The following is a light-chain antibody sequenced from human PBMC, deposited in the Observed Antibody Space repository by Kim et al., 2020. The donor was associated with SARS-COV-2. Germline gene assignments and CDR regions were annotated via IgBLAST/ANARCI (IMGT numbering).Light chain of an antibody. CDR2: DVS. J-gene: IGLJ1*01. Sequence: QSCTIPCTGNSSAVGGYNYVSWYQQHPGKAPKLMIYDVSQRPSGVPDRFSGSKSGNTASLTISGLQAEDEADYYCCSYAGSYTYVFGTGTKVTVL. CDR3: CSYAGSYTYV. CDR1: SSAVGGYNY. V-gene: IGLV2-11*01.